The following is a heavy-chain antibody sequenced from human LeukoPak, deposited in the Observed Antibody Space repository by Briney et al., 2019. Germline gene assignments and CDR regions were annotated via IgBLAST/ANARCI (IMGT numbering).Heavy chain of an antibody. CDR3: ARGQAGTTRYYFDY. J-gene: IGHJ4*02. CDR1: GFAFSSYE. V-gene: IGHV3-48*03. D-gene: IGHD1-1*01. CDR2: ISSSGSTI. Sequence: PGGSLRLSCAASGFAFSSYEMNWVRQAPGKGLEWVSYISSSGSTIYYADSVKGRFTISRDNAKNSLYLQMNSLRDEDTAVNYCARGQAGTTRYYFDYWGQGTLVTVSS.